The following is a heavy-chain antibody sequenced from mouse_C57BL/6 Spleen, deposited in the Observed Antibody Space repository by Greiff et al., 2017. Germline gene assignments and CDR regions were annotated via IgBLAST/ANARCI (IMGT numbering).Heavy chain of an antibody. CDR2: LWSGGST. CDR3: ARKGGDYDGYFDY. Sequence: QVQLKESGPGLVQPSQSLSITCTVSGFSLTSYGVHWVRQSPGKGLEWLGVLWSGGSTDYNAAFISRLSISKDNSKSQVFFKMNSLQADDTAIYXCARKGGDYDGYFDYWGQGTTLTVSS. V-gene: IGHV2-2*01. CDR1: GFSLTSYG. J-gene: IGHJ2*01. D-gene: IGHD2-4*01.